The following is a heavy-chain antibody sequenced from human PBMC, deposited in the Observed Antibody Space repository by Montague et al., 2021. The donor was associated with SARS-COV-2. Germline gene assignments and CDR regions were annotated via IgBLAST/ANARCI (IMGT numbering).Heavy chain of an antibody. CDR1: GDSISSNY. J-gene: IGHJ4*02. CDR2: IYYRRST. CDR3: AREMWGPDYFDY. D-gene: IGHD3-16*01. V-gene: IGHV4-59*12. Sequence: SETLSLTCTVSGDSISSNYWNSMLHPPAGRLEWSVDIYYRRSTTYNPSLESRVTISADTSKNHFSLKLRSVTAADTAVYYCAREMWGPDYFDYWGQGTLVTVSS.